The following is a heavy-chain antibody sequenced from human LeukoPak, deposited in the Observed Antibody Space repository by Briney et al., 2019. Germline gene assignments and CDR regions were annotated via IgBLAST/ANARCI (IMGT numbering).Heavy chain of an antibody. V-gene: IGHV3-23*01. CDR3: AKDPVWFGELFHYYYRDV. J-gene: IGHJ6*03. CDR2: ISGSGGNT. CDR1: GFTFSSYA. D-gene: IGHD3-10*01. Sequence: GGSLRLSCAASGFTFSSYAMSWVRQAPGKGLEWVSGISGSGGNTYYADPVRGRFTIPRDNAKKTLYLQMNSLRAEDTPVYYCAKDPVWFGELFHYYYRDVWGKGTTVTVSS.